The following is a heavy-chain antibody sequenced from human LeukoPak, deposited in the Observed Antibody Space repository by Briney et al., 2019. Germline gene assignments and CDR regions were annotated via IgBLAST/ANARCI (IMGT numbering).Heavy chain of an antibody. J-gene: IGHJ5*02. CDR2: ISTYNGNT. CDR1: GYTFTSYG. V-gene: IGHV1-18*01. Sequence: ASVKVSCKASGYTFTSYGLSWVRQAPGQGLEWMGWISTYNGNTSYAQKFQGRVTMTTDTSTSTAYMELRSLRSDDTAVYYCAGRYCSSTDCYSWFDPWGQGTLITVSS. CDR3: AGRYCSSTDCYSWFDP. D-gene: IGHD2-2*01.